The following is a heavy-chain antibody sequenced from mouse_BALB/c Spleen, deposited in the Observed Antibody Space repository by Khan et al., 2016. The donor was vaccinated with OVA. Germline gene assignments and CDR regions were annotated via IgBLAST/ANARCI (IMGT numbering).Heavy chain of an antibody. CDR3: ARENYYEYYFDY. Sequence: EVQLQESGPGLVKPSQSLSLTCTVTGYSITSGYAWNWIRQFPGNKLEWMGYISYSGVTSYTPSLKSRISITRDTSKNQFFLQLNSVTTEDTATYCGARENYYEYYFDYWGQGTTLTVSS. D-gene: IGHD1-1*01. CDR2: ISYSGVT. V-gene: IGHV3-2*02. CDR1: GYSITSGYA. J-gene: IGHJ2*01.